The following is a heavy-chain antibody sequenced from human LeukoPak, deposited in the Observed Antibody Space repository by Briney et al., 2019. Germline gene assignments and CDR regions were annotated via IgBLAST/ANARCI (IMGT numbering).Heavy chain of an antibody. V-gene: IGHV3-21*01. D-gene: IGHD4-17*01. J-gene: IGHJ3*02. CDR3: ARDTPNGDYVDAFDI. CDR1: GFTFSNYA. Sequence: PGGSLRLSCAASGFTFSNYAMSWVRQAPGKGLEWVSSISSSSSYIYYADSVKGRFTISRDNAKNSPYLQMNSLRAEDTAVYYCARDTPNGDYVDAFDIWGQGTMVTVSS. CDR2: ISSSSSYI.